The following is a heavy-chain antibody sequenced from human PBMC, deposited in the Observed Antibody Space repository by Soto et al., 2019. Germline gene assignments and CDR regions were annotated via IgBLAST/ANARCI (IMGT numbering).Heavy chain of an antibody. CDR2: IYYSGST. CDR1: GGSISSSSYY. V-gene: IGHV4-39*07. J-gene: IGHJ5*02. D-gene: IGHD6-13*01. Sequence: SETLSLTCAVSGGSISSSSYYWIWIRQAPGKGLEWIGDIYYSGSTNYNPSLKSRVTISVDPSKNQFSLKLSSVTAADTAVYYCTRGRFAAAGKNWFDPWGQGTLVTVSS. CDR3: TRGRFAAAGKNWFDP.